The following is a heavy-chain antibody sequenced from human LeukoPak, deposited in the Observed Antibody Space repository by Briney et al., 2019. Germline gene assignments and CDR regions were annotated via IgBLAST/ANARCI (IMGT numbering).Heavy chain of an antibody. CDR1: GGSFSGYY. D-gene: IGHD2-2*01. Sequence: SETLSLTCAVYGGSFSGYYWSWIRQPPGKGLEWIGEINHSGSTNYNPSLKSPVTISVDTSKNQFSLKLSSVTAADTAVYYCARLYCSSTSCYYHYWGQGTLVTVSS. CDR2: INHSGST. CDR3: ARLYCSSTSCYYHY. V-gene: IGHV4-34*01. J-gene: IGHJ4*02.